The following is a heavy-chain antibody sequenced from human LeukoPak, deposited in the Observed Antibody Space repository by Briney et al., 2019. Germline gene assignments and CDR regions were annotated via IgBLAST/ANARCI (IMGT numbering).Heavy chain of an antibody. J-gene: IGHJ4*02. V-gene: IGHV3-20*04. Sequence: PGGSLRLSCAASGFTFDDYGMSWVRQAPGKGLEWVSGINWNGGSAGYADSVKGRFTISRDNAKNSLYLQMNSLRAEDTALYYCARDGGAYYDSSGYTDYWGQGTLVTVSS. CDR3: ARDGGAYYDSSGYTDY. D-gene: IGHD3-22*01. CDR1: GFTFDDYG. CDR2: INWNGGSA.